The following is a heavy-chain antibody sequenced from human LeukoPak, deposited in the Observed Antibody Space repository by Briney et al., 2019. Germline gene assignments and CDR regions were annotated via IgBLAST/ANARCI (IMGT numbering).Heavy chain of an antibody. V-gene: IGHV1-2*02. J-gene: IGHJ3*02. CDR3: ARIRDGYNDAYDI. CDR1: GYSFIGYY. CDR2: INPNNGGT. D-gene: IGHD5-24*01. Sequence: ASVKVSCKASGYSFIGYYIHWVRQAPGQGLEWMGWINPNNGGTNYAQTFQGRVTMTRDTSTSTVYMELSGLRSEDTALYYCARIRDGYNDAYDIWGQGTMVTVSS.